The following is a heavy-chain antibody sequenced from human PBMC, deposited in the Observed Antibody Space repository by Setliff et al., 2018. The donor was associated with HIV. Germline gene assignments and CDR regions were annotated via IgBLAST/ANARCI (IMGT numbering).Heavy chain of an antibody. CDR1: GFTVSSNY. J-gene: IGHJ4*02. V-gene: IGHV3-53*01. CDR3: TRVKWELLHTDY. Sequence: GGSLRLSCAASGFTVSSNYMSWVRQAPGKGLEWVSVIYSGGSTYYADSVKGRFTISRDNSKNTLYLQMNSLKTEDTAVYYCTRVKWELLHTDYWGQGTLVTVSS. D-gene: IGHD1-26*01. CDR2: IYSGGST.